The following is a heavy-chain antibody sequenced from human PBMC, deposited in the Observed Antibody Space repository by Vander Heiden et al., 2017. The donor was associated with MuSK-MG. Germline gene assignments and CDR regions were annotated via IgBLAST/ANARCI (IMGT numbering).Heavy chain of an antibody. V-gene: IGHV3-9*01. CDR2: ISWNSGSI. D-gene: IGHD6-25*01. CDR3: AKDITGQRAPAVEVYFDY. Sequence: EVQLVESGGGLVQPGRSLRLSCAASGFTFDDYAMHWVRQAPGKGLEWVSGISWNSGSIGYADSVKGRVTISRDNAKNSLYLQMNSLRAEDTALYYCAKDITGQRAPAVEVYFDYWGQGTMVTVSS. CDR1: GFTFDDYA. J-gene: IGHJ4*02.